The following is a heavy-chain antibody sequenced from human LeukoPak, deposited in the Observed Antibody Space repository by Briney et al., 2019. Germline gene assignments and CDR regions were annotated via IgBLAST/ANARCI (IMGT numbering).Heavy chain of an antibody. Sequence: PGGSLILSGVASGFTFSSYGMSWVRQAPGKGLEWVSAISGSGGSTYYADSVKGRFTISRDNSKNTLYLQMNSLRAEDTAVYYCAKVYYDILAGYRVDGMDVWGQGTTVTVS. D-gene: IGHD3-9*01. V-gene: IGHV3-23*01. J-gene: IGHJ6*02. CDR3: AKVYYDILAGYRVDGMDV. CDR2: ISGSGGST. CDR1: GFTFSSYG.